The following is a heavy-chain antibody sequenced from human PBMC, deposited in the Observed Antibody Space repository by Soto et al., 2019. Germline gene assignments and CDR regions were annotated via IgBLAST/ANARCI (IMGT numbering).Heavy chain of an antibody. CDR2: INPSGGST. D-gene: IGHD3-22*01. CDR1: GYTFTSYY. CDR3: ASIFSDSSGYSFGSPAFDT. V-gene: IGHV1-46*01. J-gene: IGHJ3*02. Sequence: ASVKVSCKACGYTFTSYYMHWVRQAPGQGLEWMGVINPSGGSTSYAQKFQGRVTSTRDTSTSTAYMELSSLRSEDTAASDCASIFSDSSGYSFGSPAFDTWCPGKRVTVSS.